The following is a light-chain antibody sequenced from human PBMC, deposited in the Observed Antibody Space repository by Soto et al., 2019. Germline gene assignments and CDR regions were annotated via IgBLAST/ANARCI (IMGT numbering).Light chain of an antibody. CDR1: SSNIGTNA. V-gene: IGLV1-44*01. CDR2: NNN. Sequence: LTQPPSASGTPGQRVTISCSGSSSNIGTNAVNWYQQLPGAAPKVLVYNNNQWPSGVPDRFSGSKSGTSASLAISGLQSEDEADYYCAAWDDSLNGWVLGGGTKLTVL. CDR3: AAWDDSLNGWV. J-gene: IGLJ3*02.